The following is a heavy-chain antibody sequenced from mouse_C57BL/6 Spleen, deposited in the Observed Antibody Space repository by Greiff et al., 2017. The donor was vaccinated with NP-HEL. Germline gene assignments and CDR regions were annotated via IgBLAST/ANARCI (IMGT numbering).Heavy chain of an antibody. V-gene: IGHV14-4*01. Sequence: EVQLQQSGAELVRPGASVKLSCTASGFNIKDDYMHWVKQRPEQGLEWIGWIDPENGDTEYASKFQGKATITADTSSNTAYLQLSSLTSEDTAVYYGTTPGAMDYWGQGTSVTVSS. CDR3: TTPGAMDY. CDR1: GFNIKDDY. CDR2: IDPENGDT. J-gene: IGHJ4*01.